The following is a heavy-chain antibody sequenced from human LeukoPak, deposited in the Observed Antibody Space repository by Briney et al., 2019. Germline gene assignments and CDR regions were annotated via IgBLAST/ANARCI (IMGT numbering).Heavy chain of an antibody. V-gene: IGHV3-74*01. CDR1: GFTFSPYW. Sequence: PGGSLRLSCAASGFTFSPYWIHWVRQAPGKGLVWVSHVNSDGSGTSYADSVKGRFTISRDNAKNTVYLQMNSLRAEDTAVYYCARGIVGATDYWGQGTVVTVSS. CDR2: VNSDGSGT. D-gene: IGHD1-26*01. J-gene: IGHJ4*02. CDR3: ARGIVGATDY.